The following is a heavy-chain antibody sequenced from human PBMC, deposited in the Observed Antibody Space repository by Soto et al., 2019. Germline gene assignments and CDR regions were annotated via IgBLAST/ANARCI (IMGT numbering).Heavy chain of an antibody. D-gene: IGHD3-3*01. J-gene: IGHJ4*02. CDR1: GGSISSSSYY. CDR2: IYYSGST. CDR3: ARQGSTWDYDFWSGYPFDY. Sequence: SETLSLTCTVSGGSISSSSYYWGWIRQPPGKGLEWIGSIYYSGSTYYNPSLKSRVTISVDTSKNQFSLKLSSVTAADTAVYYCARQGSTWDYDFWSGYPFDYWGQGTLVTVSS. V-gene: IGHV4-39*01.